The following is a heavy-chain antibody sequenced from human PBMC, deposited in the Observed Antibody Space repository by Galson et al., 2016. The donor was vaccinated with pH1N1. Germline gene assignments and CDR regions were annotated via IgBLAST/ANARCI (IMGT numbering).Heavy chain of an antibody. CDR2: ISYNGHDQ. CDR3: AREGWSYADTYYYGMDV. CDR1: GFTFDTFA. V-gene: IGHV3-30-3*01. J-gene: IGHJ6*02. Sequence: SLRLSCAASGFTFDTFAMHWVRQNPGKGLEWVAFISYNGHDQSYANSVKGRFTVSRDNSKNTLYLQMNSLIPDDTALYYCAREGWSYADTYYYGMDVWGQGTTVTVSS. D-gene: IGHD3-16*01.